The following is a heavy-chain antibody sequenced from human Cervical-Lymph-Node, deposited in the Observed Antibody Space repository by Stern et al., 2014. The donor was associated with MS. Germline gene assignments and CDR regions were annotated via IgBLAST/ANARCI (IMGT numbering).Heavy chain of an antibody. D-gene: IGHD2-21*02. CDR2: IYYSGST. J-gene: IGHJ4*02. CDR3: ARVAYCGGDCSAFDS. V-gene: IGHV4-31*11. Sequence: QVQLQESGPGLVKPSQTLSLICAVSGGSMASSTGGYFWSWIRQPPGKGLEWIGFIYYSGSTYYNPSLKRRTTISVDTSKNQVSLRLTSMTAAYTAVYYCARVAYCGGDCSAFDSWGQGTLVTVSS. CDR1: GGSMASSTGGYF.